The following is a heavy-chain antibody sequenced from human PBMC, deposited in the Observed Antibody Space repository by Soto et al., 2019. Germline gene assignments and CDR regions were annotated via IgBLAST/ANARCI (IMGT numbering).Heavy chain of an antibody. V-gene: IGHV4-31*03. Sequence: SETLSLTCTVSCASVSTGVYYWTWIRQHPGKGLEWIGYIDNTGSAYYNPSLTGRVDISVDTSKNQFSLNLQSLTAADTAFYYCAGAVSDFDVRRYRTSYFDQWGQGIQVTVSS. J-gene: IGHJ4*02. CDR1: CASVSTGVYY. CDR2: IDNTGSA. D-gene: IGHD3-10*02. CDR3: AGAVSDFDVRRYRTSYFDQ.